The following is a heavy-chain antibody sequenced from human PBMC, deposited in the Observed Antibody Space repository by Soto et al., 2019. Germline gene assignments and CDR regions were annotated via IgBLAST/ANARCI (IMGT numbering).Heavy chain of an antibody. CDR2: ISGSDSGT. CDR3: AKEVATVGRPRFDY. J-gene: IGHJ4*02. CDR1: GFTFSIYA. D-gene: IGHD6-13*01. V-gene: IGHV3-23*01. Sequence: GESLKISCAASGFTFSIYAMSWVRQAPGKGPEWVSGISGSDSGTFYADFVKGRFTISRDNSKNTLSLQMNSLRAEDTAVYYCAKEVATVGRPRFDYWGQGTPVTVSS.